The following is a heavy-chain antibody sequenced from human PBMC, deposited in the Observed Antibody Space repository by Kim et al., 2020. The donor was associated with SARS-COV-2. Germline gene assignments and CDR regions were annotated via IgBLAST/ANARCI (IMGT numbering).Heavy chain of an antibody. CDR2: IKNDGSEQ. CDR1: GLSFDSSW. Sequence: GGSLRLSCAVSGLSFDSSWMSCVRQTPGKGLEWVANIKNDGSEQYYVESVKGRFTISRDNTKNSVYLEMNNLRDEDTAVYYCARDPCHGALDYWGRGTLVTVSS. J-gene: IGHJ4*02. CDR3: ARDPCHGALDY. V-gene: IGHV3-7*03.